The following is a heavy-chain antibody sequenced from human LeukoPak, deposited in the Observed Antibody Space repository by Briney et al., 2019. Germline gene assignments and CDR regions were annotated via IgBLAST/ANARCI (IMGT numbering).Heavy chain of an antibody. Sequence: QAGGSLRLSCAASGFTFSSYEMNWVRQAPGKGLEWVSYISSSGSTIYYADSVKGRFTISRDNAKNSLYLQMNSLRAEDTAVYYCARDSSKYSGYDFGYWGQGTLVTVSS. CDR1: GFTFSSYE. CDR2: ISSSGSTI. CDR3: ARDSSKYSGYDFGY. J-gene: IGHJ4*02. V-gene: IGHV3-48*03. D-gene: IGHD5-12*01.